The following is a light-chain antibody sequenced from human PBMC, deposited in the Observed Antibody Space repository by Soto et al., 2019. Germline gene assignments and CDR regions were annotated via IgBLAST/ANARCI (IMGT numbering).Light chain of an antibody. Sequence: DIQMTQSPSSLSAYVVDRVTITCRASQSISSYLNWYQQKPGKAPNLLIYTTSGLESGVPSRFRGSGSGTHFTLTISSLQPEDLATYYCQQYRNYWTFGQGTKVDIK. CDR1: QSISSY. CDR2: TTS. V-gene: IGKV1-39*01. CDR3: QQYRNYWT. J-gene: IGKJ1*01.